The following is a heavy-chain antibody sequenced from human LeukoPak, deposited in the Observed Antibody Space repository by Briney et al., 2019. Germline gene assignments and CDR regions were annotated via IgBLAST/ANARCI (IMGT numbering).Heavy chain of an antibody. Sequence: ASVKVSCKASGYTFTGYYMHWVRQAPGQGLEWMGWINPNSGGTNYAQKLQGRVTMTTDTSTSTAYMELRSLRSDDTAVYYCARDSYYYDSSTLRLFDYWGQGTLDTVSS. J-gene: IGHJ4*02. D-gene: IGHD3-22*01. CDR2: INPNSGGT. CDR1: GYTFTGYY. V-gene: IGHV1-2*02. CDR3: ARDSYYYDSSTLRLFDY.